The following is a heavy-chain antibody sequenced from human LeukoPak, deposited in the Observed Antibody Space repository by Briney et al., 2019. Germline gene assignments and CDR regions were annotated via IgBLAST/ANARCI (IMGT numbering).Heavy chain of an antibody. D-gene: IGHD5-24*01. CDR1: GFTFSSYA. Sequence: GGSLRLSCAASGFTFSSYAMHWVRQAPGKGLEWVAVISYDGSNKYYADSVKGRFTISRDNSKNTLYLQMNSLRAEDTAVYYCASNKEMATTTGPFDYRGQGTLGTGSS. CDR2: ISYDGSNK. CDR3: ASNKEMATTTGPFDY. J-gene: IGHJ4*02. V-gene: IGHV3-30-3*01.